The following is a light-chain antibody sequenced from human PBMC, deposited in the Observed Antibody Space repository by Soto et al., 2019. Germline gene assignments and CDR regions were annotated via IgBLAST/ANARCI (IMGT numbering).Light chain of an antibody. CDR2: SAS. J-gene: IGKJ1*01. V-gene: IGKV1-39*01. CDR1: QSISNF. Sequence: IQMTQSPSSLSASVGDRVTITCRASQSISNFLNWYQKKPGKAPKLLIHSASRLQSGVPSTFSGAGSGTDFTLIISSLQPEDFATYYCQQSDSTPWTFGQGTKVEIK. CDR3: QQSDSTPWT.